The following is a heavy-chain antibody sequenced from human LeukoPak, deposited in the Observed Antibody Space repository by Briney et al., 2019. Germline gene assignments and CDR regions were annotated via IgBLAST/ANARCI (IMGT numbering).Heavy chain of an antibody. J-gene: IGHJ4*02. D-gene: IGHD1-26*01. CDR3: ARDRSGSYFDY. CDR2: ISSSSSSYI. CDR1: GFTFSSYS. Sequence: GGSLRLSCAASGFTFSSYSMNWVRQAPGKGLEWVSSISSSSSSYIYYADSVKGRFTISRDNAKNSLYLQMNSLRAEDTAVYYCARDRSGSYFDYWGQGTLVTVSS. V-gene: IGHV3-21*01.